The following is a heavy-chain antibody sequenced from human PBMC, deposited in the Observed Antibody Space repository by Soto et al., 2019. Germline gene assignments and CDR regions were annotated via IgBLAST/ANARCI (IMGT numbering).Heavy chain of an antibody. V-gene: IGHV4-39*01. J-gene: IGHJ4*02. CDR2: IYYRGNT. Sequence: QLQLQESGPGLVKPSETLSLTCSVSGDSINSDNYYWGWIRQPPGKGLAWIGSIYYRGNTYYNPSLKTRVTISLDKSKSQFSLKLSSVTAADSAVYFCARLEGLATISYYVDYWGQGTLVTVSS. CDR3: ARLEGLATISYYVDY. D-gene: IGHD3-9*01. CDR1: GDSINSDNYY.